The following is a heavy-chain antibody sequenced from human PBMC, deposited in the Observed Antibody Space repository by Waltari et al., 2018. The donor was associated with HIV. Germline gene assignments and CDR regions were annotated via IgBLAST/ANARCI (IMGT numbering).Heavy chain of an antibody. Sequence: QVQLQQWGAGLLKPSETLPLTCAVYGEPFDGYYWSWIRQPPGKRLEWMGEINHRRNTNYNPSLKSRLTMSVDASKNQFSLNLNSVTAADTGVYYCARRALWLRPVYYFDYWGQGALVTVSS. D-gene: IGHD5-12*01. CDR2: INHRRNT. CDR3: ARRALWLRPVYYFDY. J-gene: IGHJ4*02. V-gene: IGHV4-34*01. CDR1: GEPFDGYY.